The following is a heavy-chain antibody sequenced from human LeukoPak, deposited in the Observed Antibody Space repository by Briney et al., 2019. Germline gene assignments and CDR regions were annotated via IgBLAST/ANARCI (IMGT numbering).Heavy chain of an antibody. J-gene: IGHJ5*02. CDR2: IGTSGGT. V-gene: IGHV3-13*04. Sequence: AGGSLRLSCAASGFPFRTYDMHWVRQATGKGLEWVSAIGTSGGTYYADSVVGRFTISGDDDKNSLYLQMNGLRAGDTAVYYCVRGGKAYNDEKSFDPWGQGTLVTVSS. D-gene: IGHD1-14*01. CDR3: VRGGKAYNDEKSFDP. CDR1: GFPFRTYD.